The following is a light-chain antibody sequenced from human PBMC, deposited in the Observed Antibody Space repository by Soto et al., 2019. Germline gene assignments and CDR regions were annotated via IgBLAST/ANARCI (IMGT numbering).Light chain of an antibody. Sequence: EIVLTQSPGTLSLYPGERATLSCSASQGVSGSYLAWYQQKPGQAPRLLIYGASSRATGIPNRISGSESGTDFTLTISRLEPEDFAVYYCQHYGSSPRTFGQGTKVEIK. V-gene: IGKV3-20*01. J-gene: IGKJ1*01. CDR2: GAS. CDR3: QHYGSSPRT. CDR1: QGVSGSY.